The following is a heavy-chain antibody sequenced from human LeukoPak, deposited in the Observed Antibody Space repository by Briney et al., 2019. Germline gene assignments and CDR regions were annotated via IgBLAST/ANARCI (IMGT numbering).Heavy chain of an antibody. CDR2: INHRGST. J-gene: IGHJ3*01. V-gene: IGHV4-34*01. CDR1: GGSFSASYY. Sequence: SETLSPTRAVYGGSFSASYYWSWIRQSPGKGLEWIGEINHRGSTNYNPSLKSRVTLSVDTSKNQISLNLRSVTAADTAVYYCARVIRDIALTATDAFDVWGQGTMVTVSS. CDR3: ARVIRDIALTATDAFDV. D-gene: IGHD2-8*02.